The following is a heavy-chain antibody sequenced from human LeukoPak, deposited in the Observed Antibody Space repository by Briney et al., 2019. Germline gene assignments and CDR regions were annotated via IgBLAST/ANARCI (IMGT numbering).Heavy chain of an antibody. D-gene: IGHD2-21*01. V-gene: IGHV4-59*01. Sequence: PSETLSLTCTVSGGSISSYYWSWIRQPPGKGLEWIGYISYSGSTNYNPSLKSRVTISVDTSKIQFSLKLSSVTAADTAVYYCARDSSGEYFDYWGQGTLVTVSS. CDR1: GGSISSYY. CDR2: ISYSGST. CDR3: ARDSSGEYFDY. J-gene: IGHJ4*02.